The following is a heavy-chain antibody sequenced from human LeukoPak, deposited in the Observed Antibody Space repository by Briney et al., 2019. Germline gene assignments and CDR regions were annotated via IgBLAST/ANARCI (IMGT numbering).Heavy chain of an antibody. Sequence: SETLSLTCTVSGGSISRYYWSWIRQPPGKGLEWIGNIYYSGSINYNPSLKSRVTISVDTSKNQFSLKLSSVTAADTAVYYCARDLPGPGATGGDAFDIWGQGTMVTVSS. J-gene: IGHJ3*02. CDR2: IYYSGSI. V-gene: IGHV4-59*01. CDR1: GGSISRYY. CDR3: ARDLPGPGATGGDAFDI. D-gene: IGHD1-26*01.